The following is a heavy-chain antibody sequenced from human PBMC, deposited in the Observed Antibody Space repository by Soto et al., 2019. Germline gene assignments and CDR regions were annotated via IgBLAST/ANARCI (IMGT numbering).Heavy chain of an antibody. CDR1: GFTFSSYG. J-gene: IGHJ4*02. V-gene: IGHV3-33*01. CDR2: IWYDGSNK. D-gene: IGHD2-2*01. CDR3: ARDYCSSTSCYAFDY. Sequence: GGSLRVSCAASGFTFSSYGMHWVRQAPGKGLEWVAVIWYDGSNKYYADSVKGRFTISRDNSKNTLYLQMNSLRAEDTAVYYCARDYCSSTSCYAFDYWGQGTLVTVSS.